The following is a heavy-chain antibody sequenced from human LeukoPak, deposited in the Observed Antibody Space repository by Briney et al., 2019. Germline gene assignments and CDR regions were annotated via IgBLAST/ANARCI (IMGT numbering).Heavy chain of an antibody. D-gene: IGHD5-24*01. V-gene: IGHV3-53*01. CDR2: FYSGGKT. J-gene: IGHJ4*02. CDR1: GFTVSSSY. Sequence: GGSLRLSCAASGFTVSSSYMSWVRQAPGKGLEWVSVFYSGGKTYYTDSVKGRFTISRDNSKNTLYLQMNSLRAEDTAVYYCAKDSEGRLQFFDKWGQGTLVTVSS. CDR3: AKDSEGRLQFFDK.